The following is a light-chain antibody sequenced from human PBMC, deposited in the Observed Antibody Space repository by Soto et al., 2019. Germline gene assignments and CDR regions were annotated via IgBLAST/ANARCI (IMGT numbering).Light chain of an antibody. V-gene: IGKV1-39*01. CDR2: AAS. Sequence: PQSPLSLPVTPGEPASISCRSIQSLLHRNGYNYLNWYQQKPGKAPKLLIYAASSLQSGVPSRFSGSGSGTDFTLTISSLQPEDFATYYCQQSYSTPPTSAQRARLEI. CDR1: QSLLHRNGYNY. CDR3: QQSYSTPPT. J-gene: IGKJ5*01.